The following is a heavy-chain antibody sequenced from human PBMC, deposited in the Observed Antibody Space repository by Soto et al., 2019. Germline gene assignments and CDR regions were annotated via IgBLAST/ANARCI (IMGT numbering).Heavy chain of an antibody. CDR1: GFTFSSYS. J-gene: IGHJ6*03. V-gene: IGHV3-48*01. CDR3: ARDEHESRYCTNGVCPRLHYMDV. D-gene: IGHD2-8*01. Sequence: GGSLRLSCAASGFTFSSYSMNWVRQAPGKGLEWVSYISSSSTIYYADSVKGRFTISRDNAKNSLYLQMNSLRAEDTAVYYCARDEHESRYCTNGVCPRLHYMDVWGKGTTVTVSS. CDR2: ISSSSTI.